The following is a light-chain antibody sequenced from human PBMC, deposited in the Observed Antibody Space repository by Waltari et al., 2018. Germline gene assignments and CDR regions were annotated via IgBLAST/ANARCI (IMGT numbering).Light chain of an antibody. CDR1: QSVRTN. V-gene: IGKV3-15*01. CDR3: QQYYVWPPIT. Sequence: LTPSPASLSVSPGDTVILSCRASQSVRTNLVWYPQKAGQAPRARSYGASTRARGVPSRFSGSGSETDFTLITGSLQSEDAAVYVCQQYYVWPPITFGGGTKLEI. CDR2: GAS. J-gene: IGKJ4*02.